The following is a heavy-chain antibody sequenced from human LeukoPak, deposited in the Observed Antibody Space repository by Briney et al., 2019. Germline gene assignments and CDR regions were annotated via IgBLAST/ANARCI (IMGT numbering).Heavy chain of an antibody. Sequence: ASVKVSCKASGYTFTGYYMHWVRQAPGQGLEWMGWINPNSGGTNYAQKFQGRVTMTRDTSISTAYMELSRLRSDDTAVYYCARQEIYDSSAYYPFDYWGQGTLVTVSS. V-gene: IGHV1-2*02. CDR1: GYTFTGYY. J-gene: IGHJ4*02. D-gene: IGHD3-22*01. CDR2: INPNSGGT. CDR3: ARQEIYDSSAYYPFDY.